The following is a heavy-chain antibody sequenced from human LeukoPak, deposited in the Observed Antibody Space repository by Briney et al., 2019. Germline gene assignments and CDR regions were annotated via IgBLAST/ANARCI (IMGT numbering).Heavy chain of an antibody. D-gene: IGHD5-12*01. Sequence: GRSLRLSCAASGFSFSSFAMHWVRQAPGKGLEWVAVTPYDGNNKYYADSVKGRFTISRDNSKNTLYLQMNSLRAEDTALYYCARDGNSGYDLTYYYGMDVWGQGTTVTVS. V-gene: IGHV3-30-3*01. J-gene: IGHJ6*02. CDR3: ARDGNSGYDLTYYYGMDV. CDR2: TPYDGNNK. CDR1: GFSFSSFA.